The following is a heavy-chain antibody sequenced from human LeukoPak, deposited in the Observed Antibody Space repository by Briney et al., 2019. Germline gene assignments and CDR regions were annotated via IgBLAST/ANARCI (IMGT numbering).Heavy chain of an antibody. CDR1: GGSFSGYY. Sequence: SETLSLTCAVYGGSFSGYYWSWIRQPPGKGLEWIGEINHSGSTNYNPSLKSRVTISVDTSKNQFSLKLSSVTAADTAVYYCARDLCLTGRPCGMDVWAKGPRSPSP. J-gene: IGHJ6*02. CDR3: ARDLCLTGRPCGMDV. CDR2: INHSGST. D-gene: IGHD3-9*01. V-gene: IGHV4-34*01.